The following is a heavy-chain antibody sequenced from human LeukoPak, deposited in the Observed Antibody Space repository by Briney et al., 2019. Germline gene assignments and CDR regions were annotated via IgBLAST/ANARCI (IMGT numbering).Heavy chain of an antibody. D-gene: IGHD2-2*01. CDR3: ARERYCSSTSCPGPYYYGMDV. Sequence: ASVKVSCKASGYTFTGYYMHWVRQAPGQGLEWMGWINPNSGGTNYAQKFQGRVTMTRDTSISTAYMELSRLRSDDTAVYYCARERYCSSTSCPGPYYYGMDVWGQGTTVTVSS. CDR1: GYTFTGYY. V-gene: IGHV1-2*02. J-gene: IGHJ6*02. CDR2: INPNSGGT.